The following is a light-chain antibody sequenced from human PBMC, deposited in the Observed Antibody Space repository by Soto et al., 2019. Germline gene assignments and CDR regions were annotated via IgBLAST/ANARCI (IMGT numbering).Light chain of an antibody. CDR1: QSVGSRS. CDR3: QQYGRSPT. Sequence: EIVLTQSPGTLSLSPGERATLSCRASQSVGSRSLAWYQQKPGQAPRVLLYGTSERATGIPDRFSGGGSGTEFTLTISRLEPEDFAVYFCQQYGRSPTFGQGTKVDIK. CDR2: GTS. J-gene: IGKJ1*01. V-gene: IGKV3-20*01.